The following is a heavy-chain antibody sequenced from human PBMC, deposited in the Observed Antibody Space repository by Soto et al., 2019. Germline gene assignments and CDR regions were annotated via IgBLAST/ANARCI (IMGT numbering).Heavy chain of an antibody. CDR2: ISSGSTYI. Sequence: EVQLVESGGGLVKPGGSLRLSCAASGFTFNTYGMNWVRQAPGKGLEWVSSISSGSTYIYYADSVKGRFTISRDNAKNPLYLQMNSLRAEDPAVYYCARVLEGYYYGSGSFDYWGQGTLVTVSS. D-gene: IGHD3-10*01. V-gene: IGHV3-21*01. J-gene: IGHJ4*02. CDR3: ARVLEGYYYGSGSFDY. CDR1: GFTFNTYG.